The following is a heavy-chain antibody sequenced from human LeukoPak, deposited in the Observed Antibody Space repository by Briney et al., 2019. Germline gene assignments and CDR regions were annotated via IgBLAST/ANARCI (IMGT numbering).Heavy chain of an antibody. CDR3: AKDLEVTTPSNWFDP. V-gene: IGHV3-30*02. Sequence: GGSLRLSCAASGFTFSSYGMHWVRQAPGKGLEWVAFIRYDGSNKYYADSVKGRFTISRDNSKNTLYLQMNSLRAEDTAVYYCAKDLEVTTPSNWFDPWGQGTLVTVSS. D-gene: IGHD4-17*01. J-gene: IGHJ5*02. CDR2: IRYDGSNK. CDR1: GFTFSSYG.